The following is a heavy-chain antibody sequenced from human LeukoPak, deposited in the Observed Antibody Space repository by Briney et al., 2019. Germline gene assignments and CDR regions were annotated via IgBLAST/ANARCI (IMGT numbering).Heavy chain of an antibody. CDR2: ISPGGGTT. J-gene: IGHJ4*02. D-gene: IGHD3-10*01. V-gene: IGHV3-23*01. CDR3: AKGGGSGLLWYFDY. Sequence: PGGSLRLSCAVSGFAFGSEAMSWVRQSPARGLEWVASISPGGGTTYYADYVKGRFIISRDNSNNTLFVQMNSLRAEDTAVYYCAKGGGSGLLWYFDYWGQGTLVTVSS. CDR1: GFAFGSEA.